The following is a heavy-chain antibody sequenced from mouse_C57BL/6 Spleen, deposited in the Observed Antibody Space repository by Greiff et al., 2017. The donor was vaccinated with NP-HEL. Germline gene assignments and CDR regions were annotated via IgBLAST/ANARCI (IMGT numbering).Heavy chain of an antibody. J-gene: IGHJ4*01. Sequence: SGAELARPGASVKMSCKASGYTFTSYTMHWVKQRPGQGLEWIGYINPSSGYTKYNQKFKDKATLTADKSSSTAYMQLSSLTSEDSAVYYCARHGSSLYYAMDYWGQGTSVTVSS. V-gene: IGHV1-4*01. CDR1: GYTFTSYT. D-gene: IGHD1-1*01. CDR2: INPSSGYT. CDR3: ARHGSSLYYAMDY.